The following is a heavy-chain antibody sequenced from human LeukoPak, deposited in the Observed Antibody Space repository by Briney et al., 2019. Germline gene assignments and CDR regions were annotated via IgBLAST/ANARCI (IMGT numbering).Heavy chain of an antibody. CDR2: SRSKAYGGTT. CDR3: GSGSGWYSPDY. Sequence: PGGSLRLSCAASGFTFSNAWMSWVRQAPGKGLEWVSFSRSKAYGGTTEYAASVKGRFTISRDDSKNIAYLQMNSLKTEDTAVYYCGSGSGWYSPDYWGQGTLVTVSS. CDR1: GFTFSNAW. D-gene: IGHD6-19*01. V-gene: IGHV3-49*04. J-gene: IGHJ4*02.